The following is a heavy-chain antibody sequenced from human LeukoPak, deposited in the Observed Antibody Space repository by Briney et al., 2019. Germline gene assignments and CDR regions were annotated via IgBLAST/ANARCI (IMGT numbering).Heavy chain of an antibody. CDR3: AKKYSSSWYILDY. Sequence: GGSLRLSCAASGFTFSSYGMSWVRQAPGKGLEWVSAISGSGVNTYYADSVKGRFTISRDNSKNTLYLQMNSLRAEDTAVYYCAKKYSSSWYILDYWGQGTLVTVSS. V-gene: IGHV3-23*01. D-gene: IGHD6-13*01. J-gene: IGHJ4*02. CDR2: ISGSGVNT. CDR1: GFTFSSYG.